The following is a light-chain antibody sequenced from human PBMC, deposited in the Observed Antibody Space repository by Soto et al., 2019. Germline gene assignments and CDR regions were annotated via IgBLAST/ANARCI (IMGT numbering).Light chain of an antibody. Sequence: QSVLTQPASVSGSPVQSITISCTGTSSDVGAYNFVSWYQHHPDKAPKVVIYDVANRPSGVSYRFSASKSGNTASLTISGLQAEDEADYYCMSFTSSNTYVFGTGTKVTVL. CDR2: DVA. V-gene: IGLV2-14*03. CDR1: SSDVGAYNF. J-gene: IGLJ1*01. CDR3: MSFTSSNTYV.